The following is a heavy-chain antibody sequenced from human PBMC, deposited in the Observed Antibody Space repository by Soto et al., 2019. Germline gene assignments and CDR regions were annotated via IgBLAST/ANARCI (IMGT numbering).Heavy chain of an antibody. Sequence: QVQLVQSGAEVKKPGSSVKVSCKASGGTFSSYAISWVRQAPGQGLEWMGGIIPIFGTANYAQKFQGRVTITADESTSTAYRELSSLRSEDTAVYYCAREDYYEGPRYFDLWGRGTLVTVSS. J-gene: IGHJ2*01. CDR3: AREDYYEGPRYFDL. V-gene: IGHV1-69*12. CDR1: GGTFSSYA. D-gene: IGHD3-22*01. CDR2: IIPIFGTA.